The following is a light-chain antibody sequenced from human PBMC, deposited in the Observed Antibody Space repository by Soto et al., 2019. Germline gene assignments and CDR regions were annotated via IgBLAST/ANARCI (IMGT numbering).Light chain of an antibody. CDR3: QQYDNSPIT. V-gene: IGKV3-20*01. CDR2: GAS. J-gene: IGKJ5*01. Sequence: DTVLTQSPGTLSLSPGERATLSCRASQTVSSAYLAWFQQKPGQAPRLLIYGASSRATGIPDRFSGAGSETDFTLTISRLEPEDFAVYYCQQYDNSPITFGQGTRLEIK. CDR1: QTVSSAY.